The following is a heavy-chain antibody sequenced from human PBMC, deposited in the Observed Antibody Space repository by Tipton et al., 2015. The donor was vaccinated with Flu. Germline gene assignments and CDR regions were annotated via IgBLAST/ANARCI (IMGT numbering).Heavy chain of an antibody. D-gene: IGHD5-18*01. V-gene: IGHV3-21*01. J-gene: IGHJ6*03. CDR3: ARVPSPFSDTAMVKAFRHYYYYMDV. CDR1: GFTFSSYS. CDR2: ISSSSSYI. Sequence: SLRLSCAASGFTFSSYSMNWVRQAPGKGLEWVSSISSSSSYIYYADSVKGRFTISRDNAKNSLYLQMNSLRAEDTAVYYCARVPSPFSDTAMVKAFRHYYYYMDVWSKGTTVTVSS.